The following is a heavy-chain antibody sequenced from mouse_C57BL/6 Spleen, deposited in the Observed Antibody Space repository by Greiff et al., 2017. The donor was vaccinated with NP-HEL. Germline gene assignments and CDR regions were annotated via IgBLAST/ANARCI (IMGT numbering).Heavy chain of an antibody. Sequence: EVMLVESGPELVKPGASVKISCKASGYSFTGYYMNWVKQSPEKSLEWIGEINPSTGGTTYNQKFKAKATLTVDKSSSTAYMQLKSLTSEDSAVYYCANYYGSSYVWFAYWGQGTLVTVSA. CDR2: INPSTGGT. CDR1: GYSFTGYY. V-gene: IGHV1-42*01. D-gene: IGHD1-1*01. J-gene: IGHJ3*01. CDR3: ANYYGSSYVWFAY.